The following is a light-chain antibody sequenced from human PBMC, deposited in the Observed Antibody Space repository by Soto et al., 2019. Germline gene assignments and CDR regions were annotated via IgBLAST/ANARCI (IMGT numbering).Light chain of an antibody. J-gene: IGKJ1*01. Sequence: EIVLTQSPGTLSLSPGERATLSCRASQSVSSSYLAWYQHKHGQAPRLLIYGASSRATGIPDRFSGSGSGTDFTLTISRLEPDDFAVYYCQQRGTFGQGTKVEIK. V-gene: IGKV3-20*01. CDR2: GAS. CDR3: QQRGT. CDR1: QSVSSSY.